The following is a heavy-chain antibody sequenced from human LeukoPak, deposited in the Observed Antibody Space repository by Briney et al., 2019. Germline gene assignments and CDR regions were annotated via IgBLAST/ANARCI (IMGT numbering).Heavy chain of an antibody. CDR3: AAEGQWSLVHYFNS. CDR2: FDPEDAEV. Sequence: ASVTVSCTVSGNTLTDLSIHWVRQAPEKGLDWMGGFDPEDAEVIYAEKFQDRVTMTEEPSTDTAYLELSSLRSEDAAVYYCAAEGQWSLVHYFNSWGQGTLVTVSS. J-gene: IGHJ4*02. V-gene: IGHV1-24*01. CDR1: GNTLTDLS. D-gene: IGHD2-15*01.